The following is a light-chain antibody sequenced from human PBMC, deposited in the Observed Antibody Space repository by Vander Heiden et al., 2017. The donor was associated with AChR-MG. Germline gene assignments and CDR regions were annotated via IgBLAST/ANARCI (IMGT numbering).Light chain of an antibody. Sequence: EIVMTQYPATLSVSPGERATLSCRASQRVSSSLAWYQQKPGQAPRLLIYGASTRATGIPARFSGSGSGTEFTLTISSLQSEDFAVYYCQQYNNWPLFTFGQGTKLEI. CDR2: GAS. CDR3: QQYNNWPLFT. CDR1: QRVSSS. J-gene: IGKJ2*01. V-gene: IGKV3-15*01.